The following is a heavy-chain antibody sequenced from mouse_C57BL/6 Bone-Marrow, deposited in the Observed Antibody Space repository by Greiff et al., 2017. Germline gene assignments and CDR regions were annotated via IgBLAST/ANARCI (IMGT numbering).Heavy chain of an antibody. Sequence: VKLVESGAELAKPGASVKLSCKASGYTFTSYWMHWVKQRPGQGLEWIGYINPSSGYTKYNQKFKDKATLTADKSSSTAYMQLSSLTYEDSAVYYSAREAVFYGYDTHGYYYAMDYWGQGTSVTVSS. CDR1: GYTFTSYW. CDR2: INPSSGYT. D-gene: IGHD2-2*01. J-gene: IGHJ4*01. V-gene: IGHV1-7*01. CDR3: AREAVFYGYDTHGYYYAMDY.